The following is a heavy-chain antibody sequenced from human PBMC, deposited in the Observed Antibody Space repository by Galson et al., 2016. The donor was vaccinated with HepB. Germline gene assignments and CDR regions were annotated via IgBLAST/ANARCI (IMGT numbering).Heavy chain of an antibody. CDR2: ISTYSGNT. Sequence: SVKVSCKASGYTFTTSGISWVRQAPGQGLEWMGWISTYSGNTKYAQKFQGGLTFTTDSSTTTAYMELQSLRFDDTALYYCARDVQYRFNSWGQGTLVTVSS. CDR3: ARDVQYRFNS. D-gene: IGHD2/OR15-2a*01. V-gene: IGHV1-18*01. J-gene: IGHJ4*02. CDR1: GYTFTTSG.